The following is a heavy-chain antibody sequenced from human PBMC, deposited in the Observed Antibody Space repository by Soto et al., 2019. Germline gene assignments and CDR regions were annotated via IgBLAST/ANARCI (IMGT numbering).Heavy chain of an antibody. D-gene: IGHD6-19*01. V-gene: IGHV1-3*01. CDR3: ARAVAVAADFDY. Sequence: QVQLVQSGAEAKKPGASVKVSCKASGYTFTGYAMHWVRQAPGQRLEWMGWINAGNGNTKYSQKFQDRVTITRDTSASTAYMELSSLRSEDTAVYYCARAVAVAADFDYWGQGTLVTVSS. CDR1: GYTFTGYA. J-gene: IGHJ4*02. CDR2: INAGNGNT.